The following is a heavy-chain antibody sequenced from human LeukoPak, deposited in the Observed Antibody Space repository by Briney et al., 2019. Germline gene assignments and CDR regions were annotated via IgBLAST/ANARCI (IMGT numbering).Heavy chain of an antibody. CDR1: GFTFSSYC. J-gene: IGHJ4*02. CDR2: IKQDGSEA. D-gene: IGHD1-26*01. Sequence: PGGSLRLSCAAPGFTFSSYCMSWVRRAPGMGLEWVANIKQDGSEAYFVDSVRGRFTISRDNAKNSLYLQMNSLRAEDTAVYYCARDSGSYYGLLKYWGQGTLVTVSS. V-gene: IGHV3-7*01. CDR3: ARDSGSYYGLLKY.